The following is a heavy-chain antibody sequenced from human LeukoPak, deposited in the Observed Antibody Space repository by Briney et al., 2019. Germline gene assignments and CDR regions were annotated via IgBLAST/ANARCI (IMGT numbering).Heavy chain of an antibody. V-gene: IGHV3-30*03. D-gene: IGHD4-17*01. CDR2: IAYDGSNK. CDR1: GFTFSGYS. CDR3: VRENYGEYYFDY. Sequence: PGGSLRLSCAASGFTFSGYSMNWVRQAPGKGLEWVAVIAYDGSNKFYADSVKGRLTISRDDSKNTLYLQMNSLRAEDRAVYYCVRENYGEYYFDYWGQGTLVTVSS. J-gene: IGHJ4*02.